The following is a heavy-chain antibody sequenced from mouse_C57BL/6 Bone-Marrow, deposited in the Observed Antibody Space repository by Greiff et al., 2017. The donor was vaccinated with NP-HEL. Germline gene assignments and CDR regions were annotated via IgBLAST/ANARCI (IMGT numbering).Heavy chain of an antibody. V-gene: IGHV1-80*01. CDR2: FYPGDGDT. D-gene: IGHD1-1*01. Sequence: QVQLKESGAELVKPGASVKISCKASGYAFSSYWMNWVKERPGKGLEWIGQFYPGDGDTKYNGKFKGKATLTADKSSSTAYMQVSSLTPEDSAVYFCARGDYGSSRFGYAMDYWGQGTSVTVSA. CDR1: GYAFSSYW. J-gene: IGHJ4*01. CDR3: ARGDYGSSRFGYAMDY.